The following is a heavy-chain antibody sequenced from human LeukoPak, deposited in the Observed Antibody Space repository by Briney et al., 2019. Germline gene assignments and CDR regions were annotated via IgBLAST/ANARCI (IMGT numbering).Heavy chain of an antibody. J-gene: IGHJ5*02. CDR1: GHTFTSYD. Sequence: EASVKVSCKASGHTFTSYDINWVRQATGQGLEWVGWMNPNSGNTGYAQKFQGRVTITRNTSISTAYMELSSLRSEDTAVYYCARGLGKYCSSTSCYRYRRNWFDPWGQGTLVTVSS. CDR2: MNPNSGNT. CDR3: ARGLGKYCSSTSCYRYRRNWFDP. D-gene: IGHD2-2*01. V-gene: IGHV1-8*03.